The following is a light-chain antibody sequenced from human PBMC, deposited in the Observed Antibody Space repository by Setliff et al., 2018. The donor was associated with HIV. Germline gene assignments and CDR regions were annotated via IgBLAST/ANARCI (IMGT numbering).Light chain of an antibody. CDR2: SAS. V-gene: IGKV1-8*01. Sequence: AIQMTRSPSSLSASTGDRVTITCRASQNISSQLAWYQQKPGKAPSLLIYSASTLQSGVPSRFSGSGSGTDFTLTISCLQSEDFATFYCQQYGGYPRTFGQGTKVDIK. CDR1: QNISSQ. J-gene: IGKJ1*01. CDR3: QQYGGYPRT.